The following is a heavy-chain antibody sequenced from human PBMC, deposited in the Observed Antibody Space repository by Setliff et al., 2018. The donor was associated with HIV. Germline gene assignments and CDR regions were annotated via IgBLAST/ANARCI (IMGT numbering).Heavy chain of an antibody. D-gene: IGHD6-6*01. V-gene: IGHV3-21*04. Sequence: GGSLRLSCGASGFSFGNHWMYWVRQAPGKGLVWVSSISSGSSYTYYTDSMKGRFTISRDNSKNTLYLQMNSQRAEDTAVYYCAKDRIAARPGLFDYWGQGTLVTVSS. CDR2: ISSGSSYT. J-gene: IGHJ4*02. CDR1: GFSFGNHW. CDR3: AKDRIAARPGLFDY.